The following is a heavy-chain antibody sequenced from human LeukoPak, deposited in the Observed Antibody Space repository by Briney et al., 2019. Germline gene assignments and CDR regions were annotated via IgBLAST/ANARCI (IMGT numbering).Heavy chain of an antibody. J-gene: IGHJ4*02. Sequence: SETLSLTCGVSGGSTTSTNWWSWVRQPPGQGLEWIGEVSLSGLTNYNPSLSSRVIMALDTSKNHLSLHLTSVTAADTAVYYCSRENGAFSPFAYWGQGYLVTVLS. V-gene: IGHV4-4*02. CDR3: SRENGAFSPFAY. CDR2: VSLSGLT. D-gene: IGHD2-8*01. CDR1: GGSTTSTNW.